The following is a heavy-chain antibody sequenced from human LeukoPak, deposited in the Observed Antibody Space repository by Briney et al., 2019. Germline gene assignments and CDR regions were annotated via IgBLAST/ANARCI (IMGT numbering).Heavy chain of an antibody. CDR1: GFTFSSYT. Sequence: GGSLRLSCAASGFTFSSYTMNWVRQAPGKGLEWVSYIDLSGSTLYYVDSVKGRFTISRDNAKNSLYLQMSSLRAEDTAIYFCAREDDWNYEEYWGQGTLVTVSS. D-gene: IGHD1-7*01. V-gene: IGHV3-48*04. J-gene: IGHJ4*02. CDR2: IDLSGSTL. CDR3: AREDDWNYEEY.